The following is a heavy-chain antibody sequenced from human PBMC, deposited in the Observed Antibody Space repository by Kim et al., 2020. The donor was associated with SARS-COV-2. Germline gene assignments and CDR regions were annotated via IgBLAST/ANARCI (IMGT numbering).Heavy chain of an antibody. CDR2: INPSGGST. J-gene: IGHJ3*02. D-gene: IGHD5-12*01. CDR1: GYTFTTYY. Sequence: ASVKVSCKASGYTFTTYYMHWVRQAPGQGLEWMGIINPSGGSTNYAQNFQGRVTMTRDTSTSTVYMELSSLRSEDTAVYYCARLVRWLQLGAFDIWGQGTMVTVSS. V-gene: IGHV1-46*01. CDR3: ARLVRWLQLGAFDI.